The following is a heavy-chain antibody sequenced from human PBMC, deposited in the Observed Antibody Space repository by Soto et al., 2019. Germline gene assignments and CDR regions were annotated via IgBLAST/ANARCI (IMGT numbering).Heavy chain of an antibody. V-gene: IGHV3-30*03. CDR3: ATEGPSGNWEFDY. CDR1: GFTFSSYG. J-gene: IGHJ4*02. Sequence: GGSLRLSCAASGFTFSSYGMHWVRQAPGKGLEWVAVISYDGSNKYYADSVKGRFTISRDNSKNTLYLQMNSLRAEDTAVYYCATEGPSGNWEFDYWGQGTLVTVSS. D-gene: IGHD7-27*01. CDR2: ISYDGSNK.